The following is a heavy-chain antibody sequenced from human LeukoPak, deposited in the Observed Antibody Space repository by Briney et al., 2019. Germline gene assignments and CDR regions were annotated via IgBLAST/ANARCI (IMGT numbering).Heavy chain of an antibody. D-gene: IGHD2-15*01. CDR1: GGSFSNYA. J-gene: IGHJ6*02. CDR2: ITPIVDIA. CDR3: ASGLGFCSGSDCTNLVKDYYYGMNV. Sequence: SVKVSCKASGGSFSNYAFSWVRQAPGQGLEWMGRITPIVDIATYIQKFQGRVTITANKFTGTAYMELSSLTSEDTAVYYCASGLGFCSGSDCTNLVKDYYYGMNVWGQGTTVTVSS. V-gene: IGHV1-69*04.